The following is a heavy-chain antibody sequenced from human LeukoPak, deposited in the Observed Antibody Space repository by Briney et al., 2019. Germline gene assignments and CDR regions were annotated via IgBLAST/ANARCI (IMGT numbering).Heavy chain of an antibody. Sequence: GGSLRLSCAASGCTFSSYAMSWVRQPPGKGLEWVASISCSGGSTYYADSVKGRFTISSDNTKNTLYLQMNVLTAEAAAVYFCAKRGVAVAAHFDYWGQGTLVTGSS. CDR2: ISCSGGST. V-gene: IGHV3-23*01. D-gene: IGHD6-19*01. CDR3: AKRGVAVAAHFDY. J-gene: IGHJ4*02. CDR1: GCTFSSYA.